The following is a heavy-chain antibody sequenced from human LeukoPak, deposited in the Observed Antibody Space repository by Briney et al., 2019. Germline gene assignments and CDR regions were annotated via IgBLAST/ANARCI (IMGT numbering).Heavy chain of an antibody. V-gene: IGHV3-23*01. CDR2: ISGGGGST. Sequence: GGSLRLSCAASGLTFSNYAMTWIRQAPGKGLEWVSGISGGGGSTYYADSVKGRFTISRDNSKNTLDLQMGSLRAEDTAVYYCAKGRDYGGDACFDYWGQGTLVTVSS. CDR1: GLTFSNYA. J-gene: IGHJ4*02. CDR3: AKGRDYGGDACFDY. D-gene: IGHD4-23*01.